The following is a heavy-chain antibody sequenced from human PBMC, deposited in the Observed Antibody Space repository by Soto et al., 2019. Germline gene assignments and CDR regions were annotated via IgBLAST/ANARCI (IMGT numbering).Heavy chain of an antibody. D-gene: IGHD2-2*01. Sequence: SVKVSCKACGGTFSSYAISWVRQAPGQGLEWMGGIIPIFGTANYAQKFQGRVTITADESTSTAYMELSSLRSEDTAVYYCARGPDLVVDSEFDYWGQTTLVTVS. CDR2: IIPIFGTA. V-gene: IGHV1-69*13. CDR3: ARGPDLVVDSEFDY. J-gene: IGHJ4*02. CDR1: GGTFSSYA.